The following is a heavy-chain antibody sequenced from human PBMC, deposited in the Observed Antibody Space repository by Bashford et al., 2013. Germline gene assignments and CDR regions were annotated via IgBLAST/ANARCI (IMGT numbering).Heavy chain of an antibody. CDR2: SGST. Sequence: SGSTNYNPSLKSRVTISVDTSKNQFSLKLSSVTAADTAVYYCARRVPDFDGAFDIWGPRGQWSPSPQ. J-gene: IGHJ3*02. CDR3: ARRVPDFDGAFDI. V-gene: IGHV4-34*01. D-gene: IGHD1-14*01.